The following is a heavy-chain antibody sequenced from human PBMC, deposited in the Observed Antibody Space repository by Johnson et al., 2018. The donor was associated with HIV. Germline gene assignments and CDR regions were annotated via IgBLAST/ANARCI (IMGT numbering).Heavy chain of an antibody. CDR2: ISWNSGSI. Sequence: VQLVESGGGVVQPGGSLRLSCAASGFTFDDYAMHWVRQAPGKGLEWVSGISWNSGSIGYADSVKGRFTISRDNAKNSLYLQMNSLRAEDTALYYCARGGVRIVVGMGAFDIWGQGTMVTVSS. CDR3: ARGGVRIVVGMGAFDI. D-gene: IGHD3-22*01. J-gene: IGHJ3*02. V-gene: IGHV3-9*01. CDR1: GFTFDDYA.